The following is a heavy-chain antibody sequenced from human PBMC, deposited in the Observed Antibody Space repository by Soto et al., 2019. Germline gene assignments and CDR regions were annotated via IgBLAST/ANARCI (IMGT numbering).Heavy chain of an antibody. CDR1: GYSFTSYW. Sequence: PGESLKISCKGSGYSFTSYWIGWVRQMPGKGLEWMGIIYPGDSDTRYSPSFQGQVTISADKSISTAYLQWSSLKASDTAMYYCVSNYYDSSGYGYYYYGMDVWGQGTTVTVSS. D-gene: IGHD3-22*01. J-gene: IGHJ6*02. V-gene: IGHV5-51*01. CDR3: VSNYYDSSGYGYYYYGMDV. CDR2: IYPGDSDT.